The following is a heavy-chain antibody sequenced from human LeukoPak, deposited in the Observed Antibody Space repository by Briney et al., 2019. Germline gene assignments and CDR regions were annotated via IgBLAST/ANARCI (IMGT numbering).Heavy chain of an antibody. CDR2: ISAYNGHT. CDR1: GYTFTSYG. Sequence: ASVKVSCKASGYTFTSYGISWVRQAPGQGLEWMGWISAYNGHTNYAQKFQGRVTMTTDTSTSTAYMELRSLRSDDTAVYYCARDFRDSSGYYYASRDWGQGTLVTVSS. CDR3: ARDFRDSSGYYYASRD. J-gene: IGHJ4*02. D-gene: IGHD3-22*01. V-gene: IGHV1-18*04.